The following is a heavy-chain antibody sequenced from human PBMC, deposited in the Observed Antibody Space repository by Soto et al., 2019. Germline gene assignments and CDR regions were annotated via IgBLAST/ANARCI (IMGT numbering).Heavy chain of an antibody. CDR3: ARDRDDFWSGYLDV. CDR1: GFTFSSYW. J-gene: IGHJ6*04. CDR2: ISSDGSST. Sequence: EVQLLESGGGLVQPGGSLRLSCAASGFTFSSYWMHWVRQAPGKGLVWVSRISSDGSSTSYADSVKGRFTISRDNTKNTLYLKMNRLRAEDTAVYYCARDRDDFWSGYLDVWGKGTTVTVSS. D-gene: IGHD3-3*01. V-gene: IGHV3-74*01.